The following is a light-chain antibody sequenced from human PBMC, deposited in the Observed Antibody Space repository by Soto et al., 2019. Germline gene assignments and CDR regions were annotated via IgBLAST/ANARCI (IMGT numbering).Light chain of an antibody. CDR3: ISYAGNHNLV. CDR2: EVN. J-gene: IGLJ2*01. CDR1: SSDVGTYIY. V-gene: IGLV2-8*01. Sequence: QSALTQPPSASGSPGQSVTISCTGTSSDVGTYIYVSWYQHHPGTAPKLIIYEVNKRPSGVPDRFSGSKSGNTASLTVSGIQPEDAADYYCISYAGNHNLVFGGGTKVTVL.